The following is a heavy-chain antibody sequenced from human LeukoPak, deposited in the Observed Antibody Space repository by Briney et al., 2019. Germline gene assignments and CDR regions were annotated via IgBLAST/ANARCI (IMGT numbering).Heavy chain of an antibody. Sequence: SETLSLTCAVYGGSFSGYYWSWIRQPPGKGLEWIGEINHSGSTNYNPSLKSRVTISVDTSKNQFSLKLSSVTAADTAVYYCAYSPSYGSGSYWMVWGQGTLVTVSS. CDR2: INHSGST. V-gene: IGHV4-34*01. D-gene: IGHD3-10*01. CDR1: GGSFSGYY. J-gene: IGHJ4*02. CDR3: AYSPSYGSGSYWMV.